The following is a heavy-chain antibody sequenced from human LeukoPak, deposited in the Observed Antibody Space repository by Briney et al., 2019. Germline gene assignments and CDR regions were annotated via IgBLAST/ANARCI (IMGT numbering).Heavy chain of an antibody. V-gene: IGHV3-15*01. Sequence: GGSLRLSCAASGLTFGNAWMSWVRQAPGKGLEWVARITSKTSGEATDYAAPVRGRFTISRDDSKATLHLQMDSLETEDTAIYYCTTYRYSYGSTGYSYFDYWGQGILVTVSS. CDR3: TTYRYSYGSTGYSYFDY. CDR1: GLTFGNAW. D-gene: IGHD3-22*01. J-gene: IGHJ4*02. CDR2: ITSKTSGEAT.